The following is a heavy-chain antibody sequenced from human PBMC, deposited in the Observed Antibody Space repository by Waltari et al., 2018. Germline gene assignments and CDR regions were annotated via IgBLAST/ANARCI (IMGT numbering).Heavy chain of an antibody. CDR2: IYHSGST. D-gene: IGHD6-6*01. Sequence: QVQLQESGPGLVKPSETLSLTCAVSGYSISSGYYWGWIRQPPGKGLEWIGSIYHSGSTDYNPSLKSRVTISAGSSKNQFSLNLTSVTAADTAIYFCARGGLARPALVYWGQGTLVTVSS. J-gene: IGHJ4*02. CDR1: GYSISSGYY. V-gene: IGHV4-38-2*01. CDR3: ARGGLARPALVY.